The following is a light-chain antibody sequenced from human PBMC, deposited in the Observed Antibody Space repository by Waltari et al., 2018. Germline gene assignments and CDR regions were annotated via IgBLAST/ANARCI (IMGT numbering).Light chain of an antibody. CDR1: SGHSSNI. Sequence: QLVLTQSPSASASLGASVKLTCTLDSGHSSNIVAWLQQQPEEGPRYLMKINSDGSHSKGDGSPGRFSGSSSGDGLYLTISSVQSEDEADYYCQTGGHGTWVFGGGTKLTVL. J-gene: IGLJ3*02. V-gene: IGLV4-69*01. CDR3: QTGGHGTWV. CDR2: INSDGSH.